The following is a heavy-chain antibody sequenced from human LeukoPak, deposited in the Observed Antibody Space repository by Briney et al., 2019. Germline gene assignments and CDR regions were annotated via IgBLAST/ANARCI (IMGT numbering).Heavy chain of an antibody. V-gene: IGHV4-34*01. CDR2: INHSGST. D-gene: IGHD4-11*01. CDR3: ARGYYSNYVGDFDY. J-gene: IGHJ4*02. Sequence: SETLSLTCAVYGGSFSGYYWSWIRQPPGKGLEWIGEINHSGSTNYNPSLKSRVTISVDTSKNQFSLKLCSVAAADTAVYYCARGYYSNYVGDFDYWGQGTLVTVSS. CDR1: GGSFSGYY.